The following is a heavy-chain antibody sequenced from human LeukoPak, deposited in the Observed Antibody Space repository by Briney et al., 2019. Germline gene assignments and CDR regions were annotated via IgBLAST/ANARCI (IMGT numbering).Heavy chain of an antibody. Sequence: GGSLRLSCAASGFTFSSYTMHWVRQAPGKGLEWVAVIWYDGSNKYYADSVKGRFTISRDNSKNSLYLQMNSLRDEDTAVYYCARAAYYPSWGQGTLVTVSS. D-gene: IGHD3-10*01. V-gene: IGHV3-33*01. CDR2: IWYDGSNK. CDR1: GFTFSSYT. J-gene: IGHJ5*02. CDR3: ARAAYYPS.